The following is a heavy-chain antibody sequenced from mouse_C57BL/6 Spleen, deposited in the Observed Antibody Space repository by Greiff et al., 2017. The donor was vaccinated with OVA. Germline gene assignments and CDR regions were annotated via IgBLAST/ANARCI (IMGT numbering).Heavy chain of an antibody. CDR3: TRMKDLYYYAMDY. Sequence: QVQLQQSGAELVRPGASVTLSCKASGYTFTDYEMHWVKQTPVHGLEWIGAIDPATGGTAYNQKFKGKAILTADKSSSTAYMELRSLTSEDSAVYYCTRMKDLYYYAMDYWGQGTSVTVSS. CDR2: IDPATGGT. CDR1: GYTFTDYE. J-gene: IGHJ4*01. V-gene: IGHV1-15*01.